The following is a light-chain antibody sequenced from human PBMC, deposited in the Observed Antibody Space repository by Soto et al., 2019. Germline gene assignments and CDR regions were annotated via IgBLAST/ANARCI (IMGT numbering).Light chain of an antibody. CDR2: AAS. CDR3: QQSYSTPFT. Sequence: DIPMTQSPSSLSASVGDSVTITCRASQSISNYLTWYQQKPGKAPKLLVYAASSLQSGVPSRFSGSGSGTDFTLTMSSLQPEDFATCHCQQSYSTPFTCGPGTKVHI. J-gene: IGKJ3*01. V-gene: IGKV1-39*01. CDR1: QSISNY.